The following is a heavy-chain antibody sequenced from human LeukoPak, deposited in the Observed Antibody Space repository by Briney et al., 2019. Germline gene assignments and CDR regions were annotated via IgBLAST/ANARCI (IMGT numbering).Heavy chain of an antibody. CDR1: GFTFSSCS. V-gene: IGHV3-21*01. CDR2: ISSSSSYI. Sequence: GGSLRLSCAASGFTFSSCSMNWVRQAPGKGLEWVSSISSSSSYIYYADSAKGRFTISRDNAKNSLYLQMNSLRAEDTAVYYCAGAVAEQWLVGVEFDYWGQGTLVTVSS. CDR3: AGAVAEQWLVGVEFDY. D-gene: IGHD6-19*01. J-gene: IGHJ4*02.